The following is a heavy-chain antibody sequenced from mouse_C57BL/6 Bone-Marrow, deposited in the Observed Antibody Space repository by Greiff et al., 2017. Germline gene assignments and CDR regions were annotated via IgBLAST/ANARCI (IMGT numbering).Heavy chain of an antibody. D-gene: IGHD1-2*01. CDR3: ARWDYGIYFDY. CDR2: IYPGDGDT. Sequence: VQLQQSGPELVKPGASVKISCKASGYAFSSSWMNWVKQRPGKGLECIGRIYPGDGDTNYNGKFKGKATLTADKSSSTAYMQLSSLTSEDSAVYFCARWDYGIYFDYWGQGTTLTVSS. V-gene: IGHV1-82*01. J-gene: IGHJ2*01. CDR1: GYAFSSSW.